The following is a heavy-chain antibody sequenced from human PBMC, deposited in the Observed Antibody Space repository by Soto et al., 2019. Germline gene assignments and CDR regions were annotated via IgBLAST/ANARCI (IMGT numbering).Heavy chain of an antibody. CDR3: AREDYYYDSSGYSYYFDY. Sequence: PGGSLRLSCAASGFTFSSYGMHWVRQAPGKGLEWVAVIWYDGSNKYYADYVKGRFTISRDNSKNTLYLQMNSLRAEDTSVYYCAREDYYYDSSGYSYYFDYWGQGT. D-gene: IGHD3-22*01. CDR2: IWYDGSNK. J-gene: IGHJ4*02. CDR1: GFTFSSYG. V-gene: IGHV3-33*01.